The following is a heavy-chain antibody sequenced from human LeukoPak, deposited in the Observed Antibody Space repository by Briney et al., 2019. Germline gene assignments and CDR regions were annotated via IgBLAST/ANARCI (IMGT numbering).Heavy chain of an antibody. CDR3: ARWEGASVFDY. J-gene: IGHJ4*02. CDR1: GFTFSSYW. CDR2: INGDGT. Sequence: GGSLRLSCAASGFTFSSYWMHWVRQAPGKGLVWVSRINGDGTTYADSVKGRFTISRDNAKNSLYLQMNSLRAEDTALYYCARWEGASVFDYWGQGTLVTVSS. V-gene: IGHV3-74*01. D-gene: IGHD1-26*01.